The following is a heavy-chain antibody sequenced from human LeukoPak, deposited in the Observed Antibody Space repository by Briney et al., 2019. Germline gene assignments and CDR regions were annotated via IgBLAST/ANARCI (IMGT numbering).Heavy chain of an antibody. V-gene: IGHV3-30*18. Sequence: GGSLRLSCAASGFTFSNYGMHWVRQAPGKGLEWVAFISYDGSDKYYADSVKGRFIISRDNSKNTLYLQMNGLRAEDTAVYYCAKDWGHCSGGSCYYFDYWGQGTLVTVSS. D-gene: IGHD2-15*01. CDR1: GFTFSNYG. J-gene: IGHJ4*02. CDR2: ISYDGSDK. CDR3: AKDWGHCSGGSCYYFDY.